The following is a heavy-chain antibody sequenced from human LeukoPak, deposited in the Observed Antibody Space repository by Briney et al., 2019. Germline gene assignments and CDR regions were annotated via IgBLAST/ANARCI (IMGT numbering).Heavy chain of an antibody. CDR3: ARAPTGVVAASNWFDP. CDR1: GYTFTSYY. J-gene: IGHJ5*02. CDR2: INPSGGST. V-gene: IGHV1-46*01. Sequence: ASVTVSCKASGYTFTSYYMHWVRQAPGQGLEGMGVINPSGGSTSYAQKFQGRVTMTRDTSTSTVYMELSSLRSEDTAVYYCARAPTGVVAASNWFDPWGQGTLVTVSS. D-gene: IGHD2-15*01.